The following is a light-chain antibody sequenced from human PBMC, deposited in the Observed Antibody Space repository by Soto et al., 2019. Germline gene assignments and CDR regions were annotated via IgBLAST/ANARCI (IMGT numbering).Light chain of an antibody. J-gene: IGLJ2*01. CDR2: LEGSGSY. CDR3: ETWDSNTLVV. Sequence: QSVLTQSSSASASLGSSVKLTCTLSSGHSSYIIAWHQQQPGKAPRYLMKLEGSGSYNKGSGVPDRFSGSSSGADRYLTISNLPSEEEADYYCETWDSNTLVVFGGGTKLTVL. CDR1: SGHSSYI. V-gene: IGLV4-60*03.